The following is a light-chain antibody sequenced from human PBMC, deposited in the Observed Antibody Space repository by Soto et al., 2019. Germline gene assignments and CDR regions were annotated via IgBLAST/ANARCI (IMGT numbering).Light chain of an antibody. CDR2: AAS. CDR3: QQYNNWWT. CDR1: QSVSTY. J-gene: IGKJ1*01. V-gene: IGKV3-15*01. Sequence: EIVLTQSPATLSLSPGERATLSCRASQSVSTYLAWYQQKPGQAPRLLIYAASTRATGIPARFSGSGSGTEFTLTISSLQSEDFAVYYCQQYNNWWTFGQGTKVDI.